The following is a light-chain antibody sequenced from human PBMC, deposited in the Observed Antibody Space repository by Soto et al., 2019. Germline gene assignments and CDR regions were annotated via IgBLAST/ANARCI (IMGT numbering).Light chain of an antibody. J-gene: IGKJ3*01. V-gene: IGKV3-15*01. CDR2: GAS. CDR3: QQYHNWPPRFT. Sequence: EIVMTQSPATLSVSPGERATLSCRASQNVSSNLAWYQHKPGQAPRLLIYGASTRATGIPARFSGSGSTTEFTLTISSLQSEDFAVYYCQQYHNWPPRFTFGPGTKVDMK. CDR1: QNVSSN.